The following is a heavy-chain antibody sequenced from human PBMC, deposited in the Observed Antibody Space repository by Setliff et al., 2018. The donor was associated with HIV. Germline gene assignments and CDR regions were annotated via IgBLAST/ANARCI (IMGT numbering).Heavy chain of an antibody. D-gene: IGHD2-8*02. Sequence: LSLSCAASGFTFSDHYMTWIRQAPGKGLEWISYIRGDSTSINYADSVKGRFTISRDNAKNALYLQMNSLRADDTAVYYCTRDPRLVDFWGQGTMVTVSS. J-gene: IGHJ3*01. CDR3: TRDPRLVDF. CDR1: GFTFSDHY. CDR2: IRGDSTSI. V-gene: IGHV3-11*05.